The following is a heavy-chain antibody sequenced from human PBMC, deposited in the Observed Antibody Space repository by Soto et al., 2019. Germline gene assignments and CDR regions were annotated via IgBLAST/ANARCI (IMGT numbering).Heavy chain of an antibody. J-gene: IGHJ5*02. CDR2: INHSGST. Sequence: SETLSLTCAVYGGSFSGYYWSWIRQPPGKGLEWIGEINHSGSTNYNPSLKSRVTISVDTSKNQFSLKLSSVTAADTAVYYCARGSSPSVLGSDMGRDGNWFDPWGQGTLVTVSS. V-gene: IGHV4-34*01. D-gene: IGHD6-6*01. CDR3: ARGSSPSVLGSDMGRDGNWFDP. CDR1: GGSFSGYY.